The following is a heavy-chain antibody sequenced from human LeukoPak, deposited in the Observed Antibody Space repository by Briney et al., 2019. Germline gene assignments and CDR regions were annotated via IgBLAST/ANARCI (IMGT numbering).Heavy chain of an antibody. CDR1: GFTFSTYA. D-gene: IGHD6-19*01. Sequence: GGSLRLSCAASGFTFSTYAMSWVRQAPGKGLEWVANIKQDGSEKYYVESVKGRFTISRDNTKNSLYLQMDSLTAEDTAVYYCERISTAVAGADYWGQGTLVTVSS. V-gene: IGHV3-7*01. CDR3: ERISTAVAGADY. J-gene: IGHJ4*02. CDR2: IKQDGSEK.